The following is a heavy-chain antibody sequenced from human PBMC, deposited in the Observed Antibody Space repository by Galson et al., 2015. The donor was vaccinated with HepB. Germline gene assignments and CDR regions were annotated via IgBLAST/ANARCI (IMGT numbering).Heavy chain of an antibody. CDR3: ARLRKDSSGYYSWTPDY. Sequence: QSGAEVKKPGESLRISCKGSGYSFTSYWISWVRQMPGKGLEWMGRIDPSDSYTNYSPSFQGHVTISADKSISTAYLQWSSLKASDTAMYYCARLRKDSSGYYSWTPDYWGQGTLVTVSS. J-gene: IGHJ4*02. D-gene: IGHD3-22*01. CDR2: IDPSDSYT. V-gene: IGHV5-10-1*01. CDR1: GYSFTSYW.